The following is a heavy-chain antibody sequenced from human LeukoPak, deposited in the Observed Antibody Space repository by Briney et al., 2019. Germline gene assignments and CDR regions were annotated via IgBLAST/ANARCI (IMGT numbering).Heavy chain of an antibody. CDR1: GYTLTELS. CDR2: FDPEDGET. D-gene: IGHD1-1*01. V-gene: IGHV1-24*01. Sequence: ASVKVSCKVSGYTLTELSMHWVRQAPGKGLEWMGGFDPEDGETIYAQKFQGRVTMTEDTSTDTAYMELSSLRSEDTAVYYCATGNWNDPSRPFDYWGQGTPATVSS. CDR3: ATGNWNDPSRPFDY. J-gene: IGHJ4*02.